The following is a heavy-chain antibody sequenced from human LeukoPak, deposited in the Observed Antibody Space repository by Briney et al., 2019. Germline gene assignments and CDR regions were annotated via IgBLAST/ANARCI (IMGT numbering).Heavy chain of an antibody. CDR1: GFTFSSYS. CDR3: ARDLYTLTRGYSYAYYFDY. Sequence: GGSLRLSCAASGFTFSSYSMNWVRQAPGKGLEWVSSISSSSSYIYYADSVKGRFTISRDNAKNSLYLQMNSLRAEDTAVYYCARDLYTLTRGYSYAYYFDYWGQGTLVTVSS. D-gene: IGHD5-18*01. CDR2: ISSSSSYI. V-gene: IGHV3-21*01. J-gene: IGHJ4*02.